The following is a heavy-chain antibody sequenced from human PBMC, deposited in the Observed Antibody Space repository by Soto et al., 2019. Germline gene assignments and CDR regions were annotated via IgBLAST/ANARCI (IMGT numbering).Heavy chain of an antibody. V-gene: IGHV4-34*01. CDR2: VSHSGSP. Sequence: SETLSLTCAVYCGSVSVYSWGWVRQPPGKGLEWLGEVSHSGSPKYNPSLKSRVIMSIDTSRNQFSLNLSSVTAADTAVYYCARDRKKTYFYNYGLDVWGQGTAVTVSS. CDR3: ARDRKKTYFYNYGLDV. CDR1: CGSVSVYS. J-gene: IGHJ6*02.